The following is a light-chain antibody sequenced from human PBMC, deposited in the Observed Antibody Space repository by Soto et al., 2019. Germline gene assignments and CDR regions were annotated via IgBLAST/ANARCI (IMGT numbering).Light chain of an antibody. Sequence: EIVLTQSPGTLSLSPGERATLSCRASQSVSSSYLAWYQQKPGQAPRLLIYGASSRATGIPDRFSGSGSGTDFTLTISRLEPEAFAVYSCQQYGSSPTTFGLGTKVEI. CDR2: GAS. CDR1: QSVSSSY. CDR3: QQYGSSPTT. V-gene: IGKV3-20*01. J-gene: IGKJ1*01.